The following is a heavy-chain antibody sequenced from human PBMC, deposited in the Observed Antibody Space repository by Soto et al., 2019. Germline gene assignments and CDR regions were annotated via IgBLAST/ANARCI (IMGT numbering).Heavy chain of an antibody. D-gene: IGHD3-22*01. Sequence: SETLSLTCTVSGGSVNTAPYYWSWIRQPPGKGLEWIGYIYYSGSTNYNPSLRNRVSISLDTSKNQFSLNLSSVTAADTAVFFCARDHHSFYDTSGYYPYFDYWGQGTLVTVSS. J-gene: IGHJ4*02. CDR1: GGSVNTAPYY. CDR3: ARDHHSFYDTSGYYPYFDY. CDR2: IYYSGST. V-gene: IGHV4-61*01.